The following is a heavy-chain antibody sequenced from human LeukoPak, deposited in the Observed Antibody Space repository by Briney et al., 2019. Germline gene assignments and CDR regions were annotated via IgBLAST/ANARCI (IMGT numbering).Heavy chain of an antibody. J-gene: IGHJ3*02. CDR1: GGSVNSHY. D-gene: IGHD3-22*01. CDR3: ARPYDSSGYYIRGAFDI. CDR2: LYFSGST. Sequence: SETLSLTCTVSGGSVNSHYWSWIRQPPGKGLEWIGYLYFSGSTGYHPSLKSRVSISVETSKNQFSLRLSSVTAADTAVYYCARPYDSSGYYIRGAFDIWGQGAMVTVS. V-gene: IGHV4-59*02.